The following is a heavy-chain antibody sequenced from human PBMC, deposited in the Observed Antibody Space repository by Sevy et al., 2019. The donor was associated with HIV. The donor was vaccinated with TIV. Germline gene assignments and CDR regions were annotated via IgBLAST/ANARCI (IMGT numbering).Heavy chain of an antibody. CDR3: ASPKIVGAPPDAFDI. J-gene: IGHJ3*02. CDR1: GFTFSSYW. Sequence: GGSLRLSCAASGFTFSSYWMSCVRQAPGKGLEWVANIKQDGSEKYYVDSVKGRFTISRDNAKNSLYLQMNSLRAEDTAVYYCASPKIVGAPPDAFDIWGQGTMVNVSS. CDR2: IKQDGSEK. D-gene: IGHD1-26*01. V-gene: IGHV3-7*01.